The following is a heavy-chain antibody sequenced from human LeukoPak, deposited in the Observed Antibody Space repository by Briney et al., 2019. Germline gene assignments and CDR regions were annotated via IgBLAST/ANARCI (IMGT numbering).Heavy chain of an antibody. Sequence: GRSLRLSCAASGFTFSSYAMHWVRQAPGKGLEWVAVISYDGSNKYYADSVKGRFTISRDNSKNTLYLQMNSLRAEDTAVYYCASGPGKYRLRYWGQGTPVTVSS. CDR3: ASGPGKYRLRY. CDR1: GFTFSSYA. CDR2: ISYDGSNK. V-gene: IGHV3-30*04. J-gene: IGHJ4*02. D-gene: IGHD5-12*01.